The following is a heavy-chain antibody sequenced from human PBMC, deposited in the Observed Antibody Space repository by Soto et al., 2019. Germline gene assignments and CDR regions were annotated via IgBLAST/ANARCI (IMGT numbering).Heavy chain of an antibody. CDR2: ISGSGGST. Sequence: GGSLRLSCVASGFTFSDYAMAWVRQSPGKGLEWVSSISGSGGSTYYADSVKGRFTISRDNSKNTVFLQMNSLRAEDTAVYYCAKDHGMDVWGQGATVTVS. CDR3: AKDHGMDV. J-gene: IGHJ6*02. CDR1: GFTFSDYA. V-gene: IGHV3-23*01.